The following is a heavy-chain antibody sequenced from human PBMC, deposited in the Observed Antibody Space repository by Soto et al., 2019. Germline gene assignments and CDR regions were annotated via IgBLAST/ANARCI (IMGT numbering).Heavy chain of an antibody. CDR2: IKHDASEK. Sequence: PGGSVGLSCAASGITFSSYWMTWVRQGPGKGLEWVANIKHDASEKYYVDSVKGRFTISRDNAKNSLYLQMNSLRAEDTAVYYCATYYGSGSYFPDHYYYGMDVWGQGTTVTVSS. CDR3: ATYYGSGSYFPDHYYYGMDV. CDR1: GITFSSYW. V-gene: IGHV3-7*02. J-gene: IGHJ6*02. D-gene: IGHD3-10*01.